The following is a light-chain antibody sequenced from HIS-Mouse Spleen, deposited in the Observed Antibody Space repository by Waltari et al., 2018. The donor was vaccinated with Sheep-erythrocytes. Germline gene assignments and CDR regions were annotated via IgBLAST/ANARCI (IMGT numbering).Light chain of an antibody. J-gene: IGKJ3*01. Sequence: DIQMTRSPSPLSASVGNRVPIPCRASQSISSYLNWYQQKPGKAPKLLIYAASSLQSGVPSRFSGSGSGTDFTLTISSLQPEDFATYYCQQSYSTPQFTFGPGTKVDIK. V-gene: IGKV1-39*01. CDR1: QSISSY. CDR3: QQSYSTPQFT. CDR2: AAS.